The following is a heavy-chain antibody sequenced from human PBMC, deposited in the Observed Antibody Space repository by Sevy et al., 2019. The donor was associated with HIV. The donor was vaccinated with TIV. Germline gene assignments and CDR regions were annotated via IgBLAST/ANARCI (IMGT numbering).Heavy chain of an antibody. D-gene: IGHD3-22*01. Sequence: GGSLRLSCAASGFTVSSNYMSWVRQAPGKGLEWDSVIYSGGSTYYADSVKGRFTISRDNSKNTLYLQMNSLRAEDTAVYYCARESLGYYDSSGYYNYWGQGTLVTVSS. CDR3: ARESLGYYDSSGYYNY. CDR1: GFTVSSNY. J-gene: IGHJ4*02. V-gene: IGHV3-66*01. CDR2: IYSGGST.